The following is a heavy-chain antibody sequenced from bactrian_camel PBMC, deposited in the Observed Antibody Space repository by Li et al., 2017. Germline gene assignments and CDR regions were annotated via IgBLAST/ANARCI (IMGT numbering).Heavy chain of an antibody. Sequence: HVQLVESGGGSVQAGGSLRLSCARSGYTYCMAWFRLAPGKEREGVAAIRNDGSTSYADSVRGRFTISQDNAKNTLYLQMNSLKPEDTAMYYCASTKPDHKWVMMLTTSEYDNWGQGTQVTVS. CDR3: ASTKPDHKWVMMLTTSEYDN. V-gene: IGHV3S55*01. J-gene: IGHJ4*01. CDR2: IRNDGST. CDR1: GYTYC. D-gene: IGHD2*01.